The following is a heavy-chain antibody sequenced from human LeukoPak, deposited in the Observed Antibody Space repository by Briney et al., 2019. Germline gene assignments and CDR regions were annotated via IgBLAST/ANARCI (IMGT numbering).Heavy chain of an antibody. Sequence: GESLQISFKGSGYSFTSYWIGWGRQMPGKGLEWMGIIYPGDSDTKYSPSFQGQVTISADESISTAYLQWSSLKASDTAIYYCARLLRFLDWFDPWGQGTLVTVSS. V-gene: IGHV5-51*01. CDR2: IYPGDSDT. CDR3: ARLLRFLDWFDP. J-gene: IGHJ5*02. CDR1: GYSFTSYW. D-gene: IGHD4/OR15-4a*01.